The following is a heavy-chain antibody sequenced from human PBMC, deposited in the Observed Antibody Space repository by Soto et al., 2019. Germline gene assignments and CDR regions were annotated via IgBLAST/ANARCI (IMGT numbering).Heavy chain of an antibody. CDR3: ARIWGYFSGGSCARFGLDY. J-gene: IGHJ4*02. CDR1: GFSLSNARMG. CDR2: IFSNDEK. Sequence: QVTLKESGPVLVKPTETLTLTCTVAGFSLSNARMGVSWIRKPPGKALEWLAHIFSNDEKSYSTSLKSRLTISKDTAKRQVVLTMTNMDPVDTATYYCARIWGYFSGGSCARFGLDYWFQGTLVTVSS. V-gene: IGHV2-26*01. D-gene: IGHD2-15*01.